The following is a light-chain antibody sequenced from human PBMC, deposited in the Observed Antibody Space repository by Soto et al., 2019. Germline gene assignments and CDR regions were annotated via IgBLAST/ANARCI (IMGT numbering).Light chain of an antibody. J-gene: IGLJ2*01. CDR1: SSNIGSNT. CDR3: SSYVGTNNPV. V-gene: IGLV1-44*01. CDR2: KNN. Sequence: QSVLTQPPSASGTPGQRVTISCSGSSSNIGSNTVNWYQQLPGTAPKFLIYKNNQRPSGVPDRFSGSKSGTSASLAISGLQSEDEADYYCSSYVGTNNPVFGGGTKLTVL.